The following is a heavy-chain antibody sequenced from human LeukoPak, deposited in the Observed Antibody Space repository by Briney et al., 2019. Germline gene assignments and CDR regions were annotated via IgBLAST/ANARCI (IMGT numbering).Heavy chain of an antibody. Sequence: ASVKVSCKASGYTFTSYAMHWVRQAPGQRLEWMGWINAGNGNTKYSQKFQGRVTITRDTSTSTVYMELSSLRSEDTAVYYCAREGLKSSGWYWRKGTRIGWFDPWGRGTLVTVSS. CDR3: AREGLKSSGWYWRKGTRIGWFDP. J-gene: IGHJ5*02. D-gene: IGHD6-19*01. V-gene: IGHV1-3*01. CDR2: INAGNGNT. CDR1: GYTFTSYA.